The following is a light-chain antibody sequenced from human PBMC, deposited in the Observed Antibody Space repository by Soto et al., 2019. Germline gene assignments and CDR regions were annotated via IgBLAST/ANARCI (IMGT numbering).Light chain of an antibody. CDR3: QQRSNWPPT. J-gene: IGKJ4*01. CDR1: QSVSSYY. Sequence: DIVLTQSPGTLSLSPVERATLSCRASQSVSSYYLAWYQQKPGQAPRLLIYAASSRATGIPDRFSGGGSGTDFTLTISRLEPEDFAVYYCQQRSNWPPTFGGGTKVDIK. CDR2: AAS. V-gene: IGKV3D-20*02.